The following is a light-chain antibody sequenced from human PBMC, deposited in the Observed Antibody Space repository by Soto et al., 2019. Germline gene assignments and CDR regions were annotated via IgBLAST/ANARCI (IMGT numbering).Light chain of an antibody. V-gene: IGLV2-11*01. CDR2: DVS. Sequence: QSALTQPRSVSGSPGQSVTISCTGTSSDVGGYNYVSWYQQHPGKAPKVMIYDVSKRPSGVPDRFSGSKSGNTASLTISGFQAEDEADYYCCSYAGSYTVVFGGGTKLTVL. J-gene: IGLJ2*01. CDR1: SSDVGGYNY. CDR3: CSYAGSYTVV.